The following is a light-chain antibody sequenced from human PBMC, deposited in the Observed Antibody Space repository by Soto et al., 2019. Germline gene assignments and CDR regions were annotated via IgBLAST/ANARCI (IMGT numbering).Light chain of an antibody. J-gene: IGLJ3*02. Sequence: QSALTQPRSVSGSPGQSVTISCTGTSSDVGGYNFVSWYQQHPGKAPKLMIYDVSKRPSGVPGRFSCSKSGNTASLTISGLQAEDEADYYCCSYAGSYTWVFGGGTKVTVL. V-gene: IGLV2-11*01. CDR2: DVS. CDR1: SSDVGGYNF. CDR3: CSYAGSYTWV.